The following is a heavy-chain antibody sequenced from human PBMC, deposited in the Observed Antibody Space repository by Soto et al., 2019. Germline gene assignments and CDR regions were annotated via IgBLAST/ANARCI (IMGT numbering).Heavy chain of an antibody. CDR3: AKFGVAPAFDY. CDR2: IYSGGST. Sequence: GGSLRLSCAVSGFTVSSNYMSWVRQPPGKGPEWVSDIYSGGSTYYADSVKGRFTISRGNSKNTLYLQMNSLRAEDTAVYYCAKFGVAPAFDYWGQGTLVTVSS. V-gene: IGHV3-53*01. D-gene: IGHD3-3*01. J-gene: IGHJ4*02. CDR1: GFTVSSNY.